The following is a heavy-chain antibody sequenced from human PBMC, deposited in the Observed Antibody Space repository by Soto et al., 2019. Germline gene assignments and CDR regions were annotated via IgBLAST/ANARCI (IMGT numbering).Heavy chain of an antibody. CDR2: SANKANSYTT. J-gene: IGHJ6*02. Sequence: EVQLVESGGDLVQPGVSLRLSCTASGFTLSDHYVDWVRQAPGKGLEWVGRSANKANSYTTQYAAAAKGRFTISRSDSENSLYLQMNSLRTEDTALYYCTRDFGGVWGQGTTVTVSS. CDR3: TRDFGGV. CDR1: GFTLSDHY. D-gene: IGHD3-10*01. V-gene: IGHV3-72*01.